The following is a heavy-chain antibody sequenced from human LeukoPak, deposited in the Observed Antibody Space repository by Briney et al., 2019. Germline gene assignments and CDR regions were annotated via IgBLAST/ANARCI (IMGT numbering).Heavy chain of an antibody. CDR1: GYTFTDYY. J-gene: IGHJ4*02. CDR2: VDPEDGET. CDR3: ATDLVAY. V-gene: IGHV1-69-2*01. D-gene: IGHD2-8*02. Sequence: GASVKVSCKISGYTFTDYYMHWVQQAPGKGLEWMELVDPEDGETIYAEKFQGRVTITADTSIDTAYMELSSLRSEDTAVYYCATDLVAYWGQGTLVTVSS.